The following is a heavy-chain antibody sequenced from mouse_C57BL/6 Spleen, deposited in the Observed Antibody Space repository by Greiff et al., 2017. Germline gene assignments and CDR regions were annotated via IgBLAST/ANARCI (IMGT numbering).Heavy chain of an antibody. CDR3: ARSRYYGSSYEGYWYSDV. J-gene: IGHJ1*03. CDR1: GYAFSSYW. CDR2: IYPGDGDT. Sequence: VQLQQSGAELVKPGASVKISCKASGYAFSSYWMNWVKQRPGKGLEWIGQIYPGDGDTNYNGKFKGKATLTADKSSSTAYMQLSSLTSEDAAVYFCARSRYYGSSYEGYWYSDVGGTGTTVTVSS. V-gene: IGHV1-80*01. D-gene: IGHD1-1*01.